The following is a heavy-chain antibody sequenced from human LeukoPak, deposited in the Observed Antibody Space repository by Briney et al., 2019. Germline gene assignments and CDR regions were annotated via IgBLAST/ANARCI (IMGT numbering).Heavy chain of an antibody. Sequence: PGGSLRLSCAASGFTFSGYWMHWVRQAPGKALIWVSRLNTDGRTTNYADFVKGRFTISRDNSKNTLYLQMNSLRAEDTAVYYCARACLGIGEWFDYWGQGTLVTVSS. CDR1: GFTFSGYW. D-gene: IGHD3-10*01. J-gene: IGHJ4*02. V-gene: IGHV3-74*01. CDR3: ARACLGIGEWFDY. CDR2: LNTDGRTT.